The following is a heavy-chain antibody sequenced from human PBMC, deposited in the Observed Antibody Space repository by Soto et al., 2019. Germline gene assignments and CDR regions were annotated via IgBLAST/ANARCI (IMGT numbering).Heavy chain of an antibody. D-gene: IGHD6-19*01. J-gene: IGHJ4*02. CDR2: IKSKTDGGTT. Sequence: EVQLVESGGGLVKPGGSLRLSCAASGFTFSNAWMNWVRQAPGKGLEWVGRIKSKTDGGTTDYAAPVKGRFTISRDDSKTTLYLQMNSLKTEDTAVYYCTPIAVAGYYYFDYWGQGTLVTVSS. V-gene: IGHV3-15*07. CDR1: GFTFSNAW. CDR3: TPIAVAGYYYFDY.